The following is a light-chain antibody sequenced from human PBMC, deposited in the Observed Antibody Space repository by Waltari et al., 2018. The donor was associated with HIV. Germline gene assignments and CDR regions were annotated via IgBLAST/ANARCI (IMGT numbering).Light chain of an antibody. CDR2: HAS. V-gene: IGKV1-39*01. Sequence: DIQMTQSPSSLSAYVGDRVTITCRASQSINTNLHWYQQKPVKAPYLVMYHASTLQSGVPSRFSGSGSGTDFTLTISSLRPEDFATYYCQQTNIFPRTFGPGTKVE. J-gene: IGKJ1*01. CDR1: QSINTN. CDR3: QQTNIFPRT.